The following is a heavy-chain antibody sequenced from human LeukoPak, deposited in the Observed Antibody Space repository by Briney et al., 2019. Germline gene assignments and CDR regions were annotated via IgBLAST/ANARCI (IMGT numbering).Heavy chain of an antibody. V-gene: IGHV1-2*02. Sequence: GASVKVSCKASGYTFTGYYMHWVRQAPGQGLEWMGWINPNSGGTNYAQKFQGRVTMTRDTSISTAYMELSRLRSDDTAVYYRARHIKQWRGYCFDYWGQGTLVTVSS. J-gene: IGHJ4*02. CDR3: ARHIKQWRGYCFDY. CDR2: INPNSGGT. D-gene: IGHD6-19*01. CDR1: GYTFTGYY.